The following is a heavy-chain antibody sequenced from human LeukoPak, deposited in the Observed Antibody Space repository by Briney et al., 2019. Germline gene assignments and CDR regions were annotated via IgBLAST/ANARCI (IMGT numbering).Heavy chain of an antibody. CDR3: AKGGGYYYYYMDV. J-gene: IGHJ6*03. D-gene: IGHD3-10*01. CDR1: GFTFSDYY. V-gene: IGHV3-11*04. CDR2: ITSSGSTR. Sequence: PGGSLRLSCAASGFTFSDYYMSWIRQAPGKGLEWISYITSSGSTRYYADSVKGRFTISRDNSKNTLYLQMNSLRAEDTAVYYCAKGGGYYYYYMDVWGKGTTVTVSS.